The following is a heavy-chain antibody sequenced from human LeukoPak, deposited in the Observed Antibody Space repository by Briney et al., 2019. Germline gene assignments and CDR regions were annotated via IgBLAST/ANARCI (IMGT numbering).Heavy chain of an antibody. Sequence: PGGSLRLSCAASGFTFSSYEMNWVRQAPGKGLEWVSYISSSGSTIYYADSVKGRFTISRDNAKNSLYLQMNSLRAEDTAVYYCARDWFYYYGSGSYYNDEVRSWGQGTLVTVSS. D-gene: IGHD3-10*01. CDR1: GFTFSSYE. CDR3: ARDWFYYYGSGSYYNDEVRS. CDR2: ISSSGSTI. V-gene: IGHV3-48*03. J-gene: IGHJ4*02.